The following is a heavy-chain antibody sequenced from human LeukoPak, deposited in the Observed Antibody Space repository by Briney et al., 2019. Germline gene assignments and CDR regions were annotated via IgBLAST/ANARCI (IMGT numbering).Heavy chain of an antibody. CDR1: GFTFSSYA. J-gene: IGHJ4*02. V-gene: IGHV3-23*01. D-gene: IGHD3-22*01. CDR3: ARRSEWLLLRSFDY. CDR2: LVGSGFTI. Sequence: GGSLRLSCAASGFTFSSYAMSWVRQAPGKGLEWVSTLVGSGFTIYYSDSVKGRFTISRDNAKNSLYLQMNSLRAEDTAVYYCARRSEWLLLRSFDYWGQGTLVTVSS.